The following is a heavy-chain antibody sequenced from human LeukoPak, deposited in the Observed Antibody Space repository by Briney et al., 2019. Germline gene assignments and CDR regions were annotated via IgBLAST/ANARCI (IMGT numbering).Heavy chain of an antibody. Sequence: PGGSLRLSCAASGFTFSSYAMHWVRQAPGKGLEWVALISHDENNQYYADSVKGRFTISRDNSKNTLYLQMNSLRAEDTAVYYCARDRCSSTSCYYYYYGMDVWGQGTTVTVSS. CDR3: ARDRCSSTSCYYYYYGMDV. J-gene: IGHJ6*02. D-gene: IGHD2-2*01. V-gene: IGHV3-30-3*01. CDR1: GFTFSSYA. CDR2: ISHDENNQ.